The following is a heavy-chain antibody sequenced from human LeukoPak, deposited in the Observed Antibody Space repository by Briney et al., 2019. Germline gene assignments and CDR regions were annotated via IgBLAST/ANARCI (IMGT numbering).Heavy chain of an antibody. D-gene: IGHD1-26*01. CDR3: ARHPYSGSYYYYYGMDV. CDR2: ISAYNGNT. Sequence: ASVKVSCKASGYTFTSYGISWVRQAPGQGLEWMGWISAYNGNTNYAQKLQGRVTMTTDTSTSTAYMELRSLRSDDTAVYYCARHPYSGSYYYYYGMDVWGQRTTVTVSS. J-gene: IGHJ6*02. CDR1: GYTFTSYG. V-gene: IGHV1-18*01.